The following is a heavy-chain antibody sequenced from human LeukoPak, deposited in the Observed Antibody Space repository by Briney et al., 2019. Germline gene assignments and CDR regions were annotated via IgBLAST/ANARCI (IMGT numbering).Heavy chain of an antibody. CDR1: GFTLSGHS. CDR3: ARQGMVQYYYYYGMDV. D-gene: IGHD2-8*01. J-gene: IGHJ6*02. Sequence: SGGSLRLSCAASGFTLSGHSMNWVRQAPGKGLEWVSSISSSSTYIYYADSVRGRFTISRDNTKNSLYLQMNSLRAEDTAVYYCARQGMVQYYYYYGMDVWGQGTTVTVSS. CDR2: ISSSSTYI. V-gene: IGHV3-21*01.